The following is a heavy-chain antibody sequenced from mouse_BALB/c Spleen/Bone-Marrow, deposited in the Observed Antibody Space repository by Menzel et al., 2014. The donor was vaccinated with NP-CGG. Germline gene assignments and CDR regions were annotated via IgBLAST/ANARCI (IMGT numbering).Heavy chain of an antibody. V-gene: IGHV1-7*01. J-gene: IGHJ4*01. CDR3: ARNYDCDGGYYAMDY. Sequence: QVQLQQSGAELAKPGASVKLSCKASGYTFISYWMNWVKQRPGQGLEWIGNINPTTGYTEYNQKFKDKATLTADKSSSKADMQLSSLISEDAAVDYYARNYDCDGGYYAMDYWGQGTSVTVSS. CDR2: INPTTGYT. CDR1: GYTFISYW. D-gene: IGHD2-4*01.